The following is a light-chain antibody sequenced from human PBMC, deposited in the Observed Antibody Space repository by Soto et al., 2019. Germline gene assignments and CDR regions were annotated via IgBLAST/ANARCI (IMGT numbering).Light chain of an antibody. CDR1: QGIGST. Sequence: EIIRTQSPATLSVSQGERVTLSCRASQGIGSTLAWYRQQPGQAPGFLIYGASTRAPGIPARFSGSGSVTDFTLTISRLEPEDFAVYYCQQYGSSGTFGQGTKVDIK. J-gene: IGKJ1*01. CDR3: QQYGSSGT. CDR2: GAS. V-gene: IGKV3-20*01.